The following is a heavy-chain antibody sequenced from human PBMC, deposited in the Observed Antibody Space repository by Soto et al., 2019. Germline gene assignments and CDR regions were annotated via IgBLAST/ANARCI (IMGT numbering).Heavy chain of an antibody. CDR2: ISYDGSNK. CDR1: GFTFSSYA. D-gene: IGHD3-22*01. CDR3: ARSPPYDSSGYALDY. Sequence: PGGSLRLSCAASGFTFSSYAMHWVRQAPGKGLEWVAVISYDGSNKYYADSVKGRFTISRDNSKNTLYLQMSSLRAEDTAVYYCARSPPYDSSGYALDYWGHGTLVTVSS. V-gene: IGHV3-30-3*01. J-gene: IGHJ4*01.